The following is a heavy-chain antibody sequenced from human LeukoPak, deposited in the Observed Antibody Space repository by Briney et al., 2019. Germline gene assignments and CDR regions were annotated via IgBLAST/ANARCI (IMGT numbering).Heavy chain of an antibody. D-gene: IGHD3-3*02. Sequence: GGPLRLSCATSGFTFVDYGLSWVRRAPGKGLEWLCAINYNGAITDYADSVKGRFTISRDNAKNSLYLRMDSLRAEDTALYYCARDRLGPSFSVSHFDLWGQGTLVTVPS. CDR1: GFTFVDYG. J-gene: IGHJ4*02. V-gene: IGHV3-20*04. CDR3: ARDRLGPSFSVSHFDL. CDR2: INYNGAIT.